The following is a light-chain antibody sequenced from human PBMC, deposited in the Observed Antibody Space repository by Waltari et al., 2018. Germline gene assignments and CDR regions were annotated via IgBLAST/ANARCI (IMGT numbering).Light chain of an antibody. CDR2: AAS. CDR3: QQSYSTLLLT. V-gene: IGKV1-39*01. CDR1: QSISSY. Sequence: DIQMTQSPSSLSASVGDRVTITYRASQSISSYLNWYQQKPGKAPKLLIYAASSLQSGGPSRFSGSGSGTDFTLTISSLQPEDFATYYCQQSYSTLLLTFGGGTKVEIK. J-gene: IGKJ4*01.